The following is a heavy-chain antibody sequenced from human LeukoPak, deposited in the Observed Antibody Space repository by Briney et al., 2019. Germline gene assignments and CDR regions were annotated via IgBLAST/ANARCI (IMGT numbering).Heavy chain of an antibody. V-gene: IGHV4-59*08. D-gene: IGHD5-18*01. CDR1: GGSISSYY. J-gene: IGHJ4*02. CDR3: ARPAPCGYIYGCGSHFDY. Sequence: PSETLSLTCTVSGGSISSYYWSWIRQPPGKGLEYIGYIYYSGSTNYNPSLKSRVTISVDTSKNQFSLKLSSVTAADTAVYYCARPAPCGYIYGCGSHFDYWGQGTLVTVSS. CDR2: IYYSGST.